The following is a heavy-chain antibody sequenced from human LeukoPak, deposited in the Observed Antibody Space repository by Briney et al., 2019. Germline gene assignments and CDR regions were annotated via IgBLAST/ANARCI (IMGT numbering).Heavy chain of an antibody. CDR3: ASSPTYNWNYGYFDY. V-gene: IGHV1-18*01. D-gene: IGHD1-7*01. CDR2: ISTYNGNT. Sequence: ASVKVSCKASGYTFTNFGISGVRQAPGQGLEWMGWISTYNGNTNYAQKLQGRVTMTTDTSTSTAYMELRSLRSDDTAVYYCASSPTYNWNYGYFDYWGQGTLVTVSS. CDR1: GYTFTNFG. J-gene: IGHJ4*02.